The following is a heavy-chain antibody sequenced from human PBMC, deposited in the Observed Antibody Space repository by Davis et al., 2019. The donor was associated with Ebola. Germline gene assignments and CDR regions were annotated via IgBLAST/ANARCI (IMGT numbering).Heavy chain of an antibody. J-gene: IGHJ4*02. CDR3: ARGYGSGWYSY. CDR1: GYTFTSYD. D-gene: IGHD6-19*01. V-gene: IGHV1-8*01. CDR2: MNPNSGNT. Sequence: ASVKVSCKASGYTFTSYDINWVRQATGQGLEWMGWMNPNSGNTNYAQKLQGRVTMTTDTSTSTAYMELRSLRSDDTAVYYCARGYGSGWYSYWGQGTLVTVSS.